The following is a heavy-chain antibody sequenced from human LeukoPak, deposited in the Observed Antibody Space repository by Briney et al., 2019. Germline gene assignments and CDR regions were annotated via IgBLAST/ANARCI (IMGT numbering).Heavy chain of an antibody. D-gene: IGHD6-19*01. J-gene: IGHJ3*02. Sequence: GGSLRLSCAASGFTFSSYWMHWVRQAPGKGLVWVSRINSDGSSTSYADSVKGRFTISRDNAKNTLYLQMNSLRAEDTAVYYCARDIDLWLVDDAFDIWGQGTMVTVSS. CDR3: ARDIDLWLVDDAFDI. CDR2: INSDGSST. V-gene: IGHV3-74*01. CDR1: GFTFSSYW.